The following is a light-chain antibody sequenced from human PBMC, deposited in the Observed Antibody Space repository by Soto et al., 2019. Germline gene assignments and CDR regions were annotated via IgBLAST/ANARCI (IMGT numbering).Light chain of an antibody. CDR2: DAS. Sequence: VLTQSPATLSLSPGKRATRSCRASQSVRSYLGWYPKKPGQAPRLLIHDASIRATGSPARFSGGGSGTDFTLTISSLVPEDFAVYYCQQRSHWITFVQGTRLDIE. J-gene: IGKJ5*01. CDR1: QSVRSY. CDR3: QQRSHWIT. V-gene: IGKV3-11*01.